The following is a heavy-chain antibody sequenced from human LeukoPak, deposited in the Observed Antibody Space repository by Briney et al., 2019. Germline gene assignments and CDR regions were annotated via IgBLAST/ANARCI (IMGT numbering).Heavy chain of an antibody. CDR3: AKGVSGHYDILTGNDY. V-gene: IGHV3-23*01. D-gene: IGHD3-9*01. J-gene: IGHJ4*02. CDR1: GFTFSSYA. Sequence: PGGCLRLSCAASGFTFSSYAMNWVRQVPGKGLEWVSGVCGNGGRTDYADSVKGRFTISRDNSKNSLFLRMNSLRAEDTAIYYCAKGVSGHYDILTGNDYWGQGTLVTVSS. CDR2: VCGNGGRT.